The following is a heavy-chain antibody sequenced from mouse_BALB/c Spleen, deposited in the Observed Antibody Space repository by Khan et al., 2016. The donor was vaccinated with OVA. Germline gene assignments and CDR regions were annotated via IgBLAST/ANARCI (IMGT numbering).Heavy chain of an antibody. CDR1: GYAFTNYL. V-gene: IGHV1-54*01. CDR3: ARKKKDDSGNYNTMDY. J-gene: IGHJ4*01. D-gene: IGHD2-1*01. CDR2: INPGSGGT. Sequence: QVQLKHSGAELVRPGTSVKVSCKASGYAFTNYLIEWIKKRPGQGLEWMGVINPGSGGTNYNEKFKGKATLTADKSSSTASMQINRLPSDDSAVESWARKKKDDSGNYNTMDYWGQGTSVTVSS.